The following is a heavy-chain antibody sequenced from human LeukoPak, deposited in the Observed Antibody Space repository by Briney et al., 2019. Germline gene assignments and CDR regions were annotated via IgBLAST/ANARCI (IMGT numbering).Heavy chain of an antibody. Sequence: SQTLSLTCTVSGGSIISGTFYWSWIRQPAGKGLEYIGRVFSSGSTNYNPSLKSRVNISVHPPKNQFSLKLNSLTAADTAVYYCARAVRAGNNYEGTFVYWGQGTLVTVSS. V-gene: IGHV4-61*02. J-gene: IGHJ4*02. CDR3: ARAVRAGNNYEGTFVY. D-gene: IGHD5-24*01. CDR2: VFSSGST. CDR1: GGSIISGTFY.